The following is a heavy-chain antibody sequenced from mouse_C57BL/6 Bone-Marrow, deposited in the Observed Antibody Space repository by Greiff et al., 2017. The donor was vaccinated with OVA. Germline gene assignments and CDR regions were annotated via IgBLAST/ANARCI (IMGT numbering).Heavy chain of an antibody. Sequence: EVQVVESGGGLVQPGGSMKLSCAASGFTFSDAWMDWVRQSPEKGLEWVAEIRNKANNHATYYAESVKGRFTISRDDSKSSVYLQMNSLRAQDTGIYYCSGGYYGSSSAWFAYWGQGTLVTVSA. CDR1: GFTFSDAW. V-gene: IGHV6-6*01. J-gene: IGHJ3*01. CDR3: SGGYYGSSSAWFAY. CDR2: IRNKANNHAT. D-gene: IGHD1-1*01.